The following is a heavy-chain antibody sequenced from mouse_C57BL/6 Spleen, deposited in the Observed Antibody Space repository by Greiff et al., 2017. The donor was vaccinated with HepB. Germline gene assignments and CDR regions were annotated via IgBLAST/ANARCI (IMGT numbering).Heavy chain of an antibody. D-gene: IGHD2-4*01. CDR1: GFSLTSYG. V-gene: IGHV2-6-1*01. J-gene: IGHJ4*01. CDR3: ARQPYYDYDGAMDY. Sequence: QVQLKESGPGLVAPSQSLSITCTVSGFSLTSYGVHWVRQPPGKGLEWLVVIRSDGSTTYNSALKSRLSISKDNSKSQVFLKMNSLQTDDTAMYYCARQPYYDYDGAMDYWGQGTSVTVSS. CDR2: IRSDGST.